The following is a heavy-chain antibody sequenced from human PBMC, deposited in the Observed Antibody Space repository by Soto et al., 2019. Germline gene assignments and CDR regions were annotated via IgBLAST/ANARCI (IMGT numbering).Heavy chain of an antibody. V-gene: IGHV4-59*08. D-gene: IGHD2-21*02. CDR1: GGSISSYY. J-gene: IGHJ4*02. CDR2: IYYSGST. CDR3: ARHNPLCGGDCYSFDY. Sequence: SETLSLTCTVSGGSISSYYWSWIRQPPGKGLEWIGYIYYSGSTNYNPSLKSRVTISVDTSKNQFSLKLSSVTAADTAVYYCARHNPLCGGDCYSFDYWGQGTLVTVSS.